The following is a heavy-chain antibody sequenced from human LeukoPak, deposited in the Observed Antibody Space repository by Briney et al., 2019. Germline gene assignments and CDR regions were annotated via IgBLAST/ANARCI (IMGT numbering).Heavy chain of an antibody. CDR2: ISGSGGST. CDR1: GFTFSSYA. CDR3: ARSGRRNYYYMDV. J-gene: IGHJ6*03. V-gene: IGHV3-23*01. Sequence: GSLRLSCAASGFTFSSYAMSWVRQAPGKGLEWVSGISGSGGSTYYADSVKGRFTISRDNSKNTLYLQMNSLRAEDTAVYYCARSGRRNYYYMDVWGKGTTVTVSS. D-gene: IGHD3-10*01.